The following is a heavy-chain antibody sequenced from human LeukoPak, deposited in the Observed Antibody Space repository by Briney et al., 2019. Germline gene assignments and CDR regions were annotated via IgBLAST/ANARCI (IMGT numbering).Heavy chain of an antibody. Sequence: ASVKVSCKASGYTFTASYLHWVRQAPGLGLEWMGMANPTSGRTNYAQKFRGRVTMTRDTSTSTVYVELTSLRSEDTAVYYCAREPTSRSCYFDYWGLGTLVTVSS. V-gene: IGHV1-46*01. D-gene: IGHD3-10*01. CDR2: ANPTSGRT. J-gene: IGHJ4*02. CDR3: AREPTSRSCYFDY. CDR1: GYTFTASY.